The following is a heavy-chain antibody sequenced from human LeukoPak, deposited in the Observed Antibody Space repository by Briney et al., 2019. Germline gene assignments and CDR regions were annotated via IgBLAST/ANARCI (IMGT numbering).Heavy chain of an antibody. D-gene: IGHD6-6*01. CDR1: GGTFSSYA. Sequence: ASVKVSCKASGGTFSSYAISWVRQAPGQGLEWMGGIIPIFGTANYAQKFQGRVTITTDESTSTAYMELSSLRSEDTAVYYCARGDIAARPEGAAGDYYYYMDVWGKGTTVTVSS. V-gene: IGHV1-69*05. J-gene: IGHJ6*03. CDR2: IIPIFGTA. CDR3: ARGDIAARPEGAAGDYYYYMDV.